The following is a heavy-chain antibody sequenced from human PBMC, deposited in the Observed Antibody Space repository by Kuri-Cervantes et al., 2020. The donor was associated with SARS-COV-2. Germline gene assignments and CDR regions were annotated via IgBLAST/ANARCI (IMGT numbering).Heavy chain of an antibody. V-gene: IGHV4-4*07. D-gene: IGHD3-9*01. J-gene: IGHJ5*02. CDR2: IYTSGRT. CDR3: ARDTYYDILTGYSPLGFDP. Sequence: SETLSLTCTVSGGSISSYYWSWIRQPAGKGLEWIGRIYTSGRTNYNPSLKSRVTMSVDTSKNQFSLKLSSVTAADTAVYYCARDTYYDILTGYSPLGFDPWGQGTLVTVSS. CDR1: GGSISSYY.